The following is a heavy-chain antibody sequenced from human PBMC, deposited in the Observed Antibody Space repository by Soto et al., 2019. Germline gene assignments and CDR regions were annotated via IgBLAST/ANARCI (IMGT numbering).Heavy chain of an antibody. V-gene: IGHV3-30*02. J-gene: IGHJ4*02. CDR2: MSYDGSDT. D-gene: IGHD3-10*02. CDR3: TIVRAADSALDH. Sequence: GGSLRLSCVGSGFIFSNNGMHWVRQTPGKGLEWVAFMSYDGSDTFYADSVKGRFTISRDNSKNTLFLHMSNPRAEDTAMYYCTIVRAADSALDHWGQGTLVTVSS. CDR1: GFIFSNNG.